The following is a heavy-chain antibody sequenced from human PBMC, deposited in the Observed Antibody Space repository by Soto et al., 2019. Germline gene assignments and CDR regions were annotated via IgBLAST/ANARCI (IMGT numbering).Heavy chain of an antibody. CDR3: ARGHSTSPNWFDP. D-gene: IGHD6-6*01. J-gene: IGHJ5*02. CDR1: GFTFSTYW. Sequence: PGGSLILSCAASGFTFSTYWMSWVRQPPGKGLEWVANIKVDGSEIYYVDSVKGRFTISRDNAKNSLYLQMNSLRAEDTAVYYCARGHSTSPNWFDPWGQGTLVTVSS. CDR2: IKVDGSEI. V-gene: IGHV3-7*03.